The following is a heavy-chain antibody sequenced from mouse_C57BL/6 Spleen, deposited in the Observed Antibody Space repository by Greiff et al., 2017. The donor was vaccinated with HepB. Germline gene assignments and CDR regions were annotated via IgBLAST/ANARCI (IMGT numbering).Heavy chain of an antibody. V-gene: IGHV1-4*01. CDR2: INPSSGYT. CDR3: ARDLANWDVDDY. Sequence: VQLVESGAELARPGASVKMSCKASGYTFTSYTMHWVKQRPGQGLEWIGYINPSSGYTKYNQKFKDKATLTADKSSSTAYMQLSSLTSEDSAVYYCARDLANWDVDDYWGQGTTLTVSS. CDR1: GYTFTSYT. D-gene: IGHD4-1*01. J-gene: IGHJ2*01.